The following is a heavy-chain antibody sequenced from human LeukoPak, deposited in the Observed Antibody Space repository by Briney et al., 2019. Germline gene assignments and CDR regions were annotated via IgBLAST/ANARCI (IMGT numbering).Heavy chain of an antibody. CDR3: ATRRIAVAGSRYYGVDV. Sequence: PSETLSLTCAVYGGSFSGYYWSWIRQPPGKGLEWIGEINHSGSTNYNPSLKSRVTISVDTSKNQFSLKLSSVTAADTAVYYCATRRIAVAGSRYYGVDVWGQGTTVTVSS. J-gene: IGHJ6*02. CDR2: INHSGST. V-gene: IGHV4-34*01. D-gene: IGHD6-19*01. CDR1: GGSFSGYY.